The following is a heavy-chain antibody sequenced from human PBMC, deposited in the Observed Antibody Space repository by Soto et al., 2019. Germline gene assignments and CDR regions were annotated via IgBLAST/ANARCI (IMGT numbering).Heavy chain of an antibody. CDR3: ARDHLDGDYADY. CDR1: GYTLTSND. V-gene: IGHV1-8*01. CDR2: MNPNSGNT. J-gene: IGHJ4*02. Sequence: ASVKVSCKASGYTLTSNDINSVRQATGQGLEWMGWMNPNSGNTGYAQKFQGRVTITADESTSTAYMELSSLRSEDTAVYYCARDHLDGDYADYWGQGTLVTVSS. D-gene: IGHD4-17*01.